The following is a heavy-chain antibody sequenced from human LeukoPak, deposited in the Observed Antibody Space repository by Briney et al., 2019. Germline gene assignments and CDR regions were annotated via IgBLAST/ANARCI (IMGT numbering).Heavy chain of an antibody. CDR1: GGSISSYY. D-gene: IGHD2-21*02. CDR3: ARDDVGDHDAFDI. V-gene: IGHV4-4*07. J-gene: IGHJ3*02. CDR2: IYTSGST. Sequence: SETLSLICTVSGGSISSYYWSWIRQPAGKGPEGIGRIYTSGSTNYNPSLKSRVTMSVDTAKNQFSLKLSSVTAADTAVYYCARDDVGDHDAFDIWSQGKMVTVSS.